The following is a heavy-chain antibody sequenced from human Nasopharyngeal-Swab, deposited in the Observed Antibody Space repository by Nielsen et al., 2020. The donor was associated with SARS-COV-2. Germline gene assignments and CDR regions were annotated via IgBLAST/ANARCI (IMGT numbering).Heavy chain of an antibody. Sequence: ASVKVSCKASGYTFTSYYMHWVRQAPGRGLEWMGIINPSGGSTSYAQKFQGRVTMTRDTSTSTVYMELSSLRSEDTAVYYCARLTAMVNRGDYYYGMDVWGQGTTVTVSS. CDR1: GYTFTSYY. D-gene: IGHD5-18*01. CDR2: INPSGGST. CDR3: ARLTAMVNRGDYYYGMDV. V-gene: IGHV1-46*01. J-gene: IGHJ6*02.